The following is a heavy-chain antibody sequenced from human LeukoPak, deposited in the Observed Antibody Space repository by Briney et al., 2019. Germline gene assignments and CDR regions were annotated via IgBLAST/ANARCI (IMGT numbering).Heavy chain of an antibody. CDR2: ISAYNGNT. CDR3: ARDYYSSDWYLDY. D-gene: IGHD6-19*01. J-gene: IGHJ4*02. CDR1: GGTFSSYA. Sequence: ASVKVSCKASGGTFSSYAISWVRQAPGQGLEWMGWISAYNGNTKYAQKLQGRDTMTTDTSTSTAYMELRSLRSDDTAVYYCARDYYSSDWYLDYWGQGTLVTVSS. V-gene: IGHV1-18*01.